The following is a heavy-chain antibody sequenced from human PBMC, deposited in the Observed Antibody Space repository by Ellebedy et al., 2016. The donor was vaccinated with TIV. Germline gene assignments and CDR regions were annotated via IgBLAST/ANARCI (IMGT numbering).Heavy chain of an antibody. CDR2: IYSAGST. J-gene: IGHJ2*01. D-gene: IGHD3/OR15-3a*01. Sequence: GESLKISCAASGFTVSSNYISWVRQAPGKGLAWVSIIYSAGSTYYADSVKGRFTISRDDFKNTLYLQMNSLRAEDTAVYYCARSFMIFGLVRWHFDLWGRGTLVTVSS. V-gene: IGHV3-53*01. CDR1: GFTVSSNY. CDR3: ARSFMIFGLVRWHFDL.